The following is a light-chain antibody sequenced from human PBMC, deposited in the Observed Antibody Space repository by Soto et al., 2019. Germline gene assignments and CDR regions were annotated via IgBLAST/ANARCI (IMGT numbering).Light chain of an antibody. CDR2: DVS. CDR3: SSYTSSNTLV. Sequence: QSVLTQPASVSGSPGQSITISCTGTSSDVGGYNYVSWYQQPPGKAPKLMIYDVSNRPSGVSNRFSGSKSGNTASLTISGLQAEDEADYYCSSYTSSNTLVFGGGTKLTVL. CDR1: SSDVGGYNY. J-gene: IGLJ2*01. V-gene: IGLV2-14*01.